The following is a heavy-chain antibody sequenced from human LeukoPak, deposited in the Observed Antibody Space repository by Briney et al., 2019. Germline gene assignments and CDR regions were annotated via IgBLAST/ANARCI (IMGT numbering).Heavy chain of an antibody. CDR1: GYTFTGYC. CDR3: ARDRRRDGYNSFDY. V-gene: IGHV1-2*02. CDR2: INPNNDGT. J-gene: IGHJ4*02. D-gene: IGHD5-24*01. Sequence: GASVKVSCKASGYTFTGYCIHWVRQAPGQGLEWMGWINPNNDGTNYAQKFQGRVTMTRDTSISTAYMELSRLISDDTAVYYCARDRRRDGYNSFDYWAQGTLVTVSS.